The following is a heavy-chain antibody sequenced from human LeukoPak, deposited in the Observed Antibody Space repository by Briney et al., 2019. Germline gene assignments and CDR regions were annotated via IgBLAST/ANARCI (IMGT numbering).Heavy chain of an antibody. Sequence: GGSLRLSCAASGFAFSSFAMGWVRQSPGKGLEWLSTINGGGNTTFYADSVKGRFTISRDNSKNTLHLHMDSLRPDDTAIYYCTKEIHVAVAVADYYYFYMDAWGRGTAVTVSS. CDR1: GFAFSSFA. CDR2: INGGGNTT. V-gene: IGHV3-23*01. D-gene: IGHD6-19*01. CDR3: TKEIHVAVAVADYYYFYMDA. J-gene: IGHJ6*03.